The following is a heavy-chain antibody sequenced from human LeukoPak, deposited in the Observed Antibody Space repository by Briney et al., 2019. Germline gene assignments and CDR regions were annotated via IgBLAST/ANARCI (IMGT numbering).Heavy chain of an antibody. Sequence: KHGESLKISCKGSGYSFISYWIGWVRQMPGKGLEWMGTIYPGDSDTRYSPSFQGQVTISADKSISTAYLQWSSLKASDTAMYYCARVPTGVHLLWRYYYMDVWGKGTTVTVSS. V-gene: IGHV5-51*01. CDR3: ARVPTGVHLLWRYYYMDV. J-gene: IGHJ6*03. D-gene: IGHD2-2*01. CDR2: IYPGDSDT. CDR1: GYSFISYW.